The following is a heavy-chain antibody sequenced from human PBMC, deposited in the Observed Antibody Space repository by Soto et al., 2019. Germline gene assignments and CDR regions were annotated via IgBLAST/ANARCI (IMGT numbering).Heavy chain of an antibody. D-gene: IGHD3-9*01. CDR3: VRMRYFLTAYTGQIDN. V-gene: IGHV4-59*01. CDR1: GGTISSYY. CDR2: IYYSGST. Sequence: PSETLSLTCTVSGGTISSYYWSWIRQPPGKGLEWIGYIYYSGSTNYNPSLKSRVTISVDTSNNQFSLKLSSVTAADTAVFFCVRMRYFLTAYTGQIDNWGQGTLVTVSS. J-gene: IGHJ4*02.